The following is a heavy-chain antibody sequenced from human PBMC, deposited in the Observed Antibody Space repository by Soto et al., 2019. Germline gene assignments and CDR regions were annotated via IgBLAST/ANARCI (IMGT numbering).Heavy chain of an antibody. CDR1: GYTFTSYG. Sequence: ASVKVSCKASGYTFTSYGISWVRQAPGQRLEWMGWINAGNGNTKYSQKFQGRVTMTRNTSISTAYMELSSLRSEDTAVYYCARVLSWASYYDFWSGYYNYYYYGMDVWGQGTTVTVSS. CDR2: INAGNGNT. J-gene: IGHJ6*02. V-gene: IGHV1-18*01. CDR3: ARVLSWASYYDFWSGYYNYYYYGMDV. D-gene: IGHD3-3*01.